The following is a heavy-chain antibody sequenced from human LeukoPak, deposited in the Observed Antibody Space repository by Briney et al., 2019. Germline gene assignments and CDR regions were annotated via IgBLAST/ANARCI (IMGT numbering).Heavy chain of an antibody. V-gene: IGHV1-18*01. J-gene: IGHJ2*01. D-gene: IGHD2-2*01. Sequence: ASVKVSCKASGYTFTSYGISWVRQAPGQGLEWMGWISADNGNTNYAQKLQGRVTMTTDTSTSTAYMELRSLRSDDTAVYYCARANIVVVPAADYWYFDLWGRGTLVTVS. CDR2: ISADNGNT. CDR3: ARANIVVVPAADYWYFDL. CDR1: GYTFTSYG.